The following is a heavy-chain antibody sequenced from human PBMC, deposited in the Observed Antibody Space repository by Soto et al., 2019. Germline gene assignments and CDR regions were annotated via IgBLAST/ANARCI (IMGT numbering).Heavy chain of an antibody. D-gene: IGHD3-22*01. V-gene: IGHV4-30-4*01. CDR2: IYYSGST. J-gene: IGHJ3*02. Sequence: QVQLQESGPGLVKPSQTLSLTCTVSGGSISSDDYYWSWIRQPPGKGLEWIGYIYYSGSTYYNPSLKSRLTISLDTSKNQFSLKLSSVTAADTAVYYCARDSTYYFDSSGSAVRAFDIWGQGQWSPSLQ. CDR3: ARDSTYYFDSSGSAVRAFDI. CDR1: GGSISSDDYY.